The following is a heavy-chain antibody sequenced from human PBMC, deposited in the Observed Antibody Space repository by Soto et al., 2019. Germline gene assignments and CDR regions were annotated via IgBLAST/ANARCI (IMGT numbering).Heavy chain of an antibody. CDR3: AKDCSSTSCYVTEYFQH. CDR1: GGTFSSYA. CDR2: IIPIFGTA. Sequence: ASVKVSCKASGGTFSSYAISWVRQAPGQGLEWTGGIIPIFGTANYAQKFQGRVTITADESTSTAYMELSSLRSEDTAVYYCAKDCSSTSCYVTEYFQHWGQGTLVTVSS. V-gene: IGHV1-69*13. D-gene: IGHD2-2*01. J-gene: IGHJ1*01.